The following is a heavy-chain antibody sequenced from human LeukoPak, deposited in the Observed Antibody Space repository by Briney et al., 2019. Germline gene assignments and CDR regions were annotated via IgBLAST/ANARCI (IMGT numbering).Heavy chain of an antibody. Sequence: GGSLRLSCAASGFTFDDYAMHWVRQAPGKGLEWVSGISWNSGMIGYADSVKGRFTISRDNAKNSLYLEMNSLRAEDTALYYCAKGSGYSPLFDYWGQGTLVTVSS. CDR1: GFTFDDYA. D-gene: IGHD3-22*01. CDR2: ISWNSGMI. CDR3: AKGSGYSPLFDY. V-gene: IGHV3-9*01. J-gene: IGHJ4*02.